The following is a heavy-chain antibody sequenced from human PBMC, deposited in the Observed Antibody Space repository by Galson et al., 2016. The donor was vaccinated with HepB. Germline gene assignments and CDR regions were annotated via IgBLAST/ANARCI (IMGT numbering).Heavy chain of an antibody. CDR1: GFTFRSYA. Sequence: SLRLSCAASGFTFRSYAMHWVRQAPGKGLEWVAVISYDGGNKYYADSVKGRFTISRDNSRNTVYLQMNSLRDEDTAVYYCARDSLEWLRWDNWFDPWGQGALVTVSS. V-gene: IGHV3-30-3*01. D-gene: IGHD5-12*01. CDR3: ARDSLEWLRWDNWFDP. J-gene: IGHJ5*02. CDR2: ISYDGGNK.